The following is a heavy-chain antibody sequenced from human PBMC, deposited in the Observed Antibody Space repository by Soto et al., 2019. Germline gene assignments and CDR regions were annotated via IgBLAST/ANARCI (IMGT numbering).Heavy chain of an antibody. V-gene: IGHV3-48*02. Sequence: PGGSLRLSCAASGFTFSSYSMNWVRRAPGKGLEWVSYISSSSSTIYYADSVKGRFTISRDNAKNSLYLQMNSLRDEDTAVYYCARDPRYYDFWSGYHPFFDYWGQGTLVTVSS. D-gene: IGHD3-3*01. J-gene: IGHJ4*02. CDR1: GFTFSSYS. CDR2: ISSSSSTI. CDR3: ARDPRYYDFWSGYHPFFDY.